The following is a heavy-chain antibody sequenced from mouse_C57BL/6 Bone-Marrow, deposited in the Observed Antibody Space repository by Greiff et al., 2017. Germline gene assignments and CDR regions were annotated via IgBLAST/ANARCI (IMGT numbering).Heavy chain of an antibody. CDR1: GFSLSTFGMG. Sequence: QVTLKESGPGILQPSQTLSLTCSFSGFSLSTFGMGVGWIPQPSGKGLEWLANIWWDDDKYYNPALKRWLTISQDTSKSQVFLKIANVDNADTATYYCARMMVTSLYYYAMDYWGQGTSVTVSS. CDR3: ARMMVTSLYYYAMDY. CDR2: IWWDDDK. D-gene: IGHD2-3*01. V-gene: IGHV8-8*01. J-gene: IGHJ4*01.